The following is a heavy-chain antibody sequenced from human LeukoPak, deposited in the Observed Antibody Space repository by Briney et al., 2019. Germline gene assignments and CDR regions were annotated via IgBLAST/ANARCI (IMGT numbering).Heavy chain of an antibody. D-gene: IGHD4-17*01. Sequence: PSETLSLTCAVYGGSFSGCYWSWIRQPPGKGLEWIGEINHSGSTNYNPSLKSRVTISVDTSKNQFSLKLSSVTAADTSVYYCARGPLIPHYGDYYGEGDYWGQGTLVTVSS. V-gene: IGHV4-34*01. CDR1: GGSFSGCY. CDR2: INHSGST. CDR3: ARGPLIPHYGDYYGEGDY. J-gene: IGHJ4*02.